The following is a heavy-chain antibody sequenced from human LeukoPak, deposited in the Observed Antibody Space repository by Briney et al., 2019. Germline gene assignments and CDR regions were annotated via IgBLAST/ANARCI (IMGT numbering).Heavy chain of an antibody. V-gene: IGHV3-21*01. CDR3: ARELERITIFGVGEGYMDV. CDR2: ISSSSSYI. CDR1: GFTFNRYN. Sequence: PGGSLRLPCAASGFTFNRYNQNWVPQAPGKGREGVSSISSSSSYIYYADSVKGPFTISRDNAKNSLYMQMNSLRAEDTAVYYCARELERITIFGVGEGYMDVWGKGTTVTVSS. J-gene: IGHJ6*03. D-gene: IGHD3-3*01.